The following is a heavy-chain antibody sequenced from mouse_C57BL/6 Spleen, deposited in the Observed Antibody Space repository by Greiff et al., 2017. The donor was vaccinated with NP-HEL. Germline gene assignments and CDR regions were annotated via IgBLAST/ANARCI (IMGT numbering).Heavy chain of an antibody. Sequence: QVQLQQPGAELVMPGASVKLSCKASGYTFTSYWMHWVKQRPGQGLEWIGEIDPSDSYTNYNQKFKGKSTLTVDKSSSTAYMQLSSLTSEDSAVYYCARKRANWDEWFAYWGQGTLVTVSA. CDR2: IDPSDSYT. CDR1: GYTFTSYW. V-gene: IGHV1-69*01. J-gene: IGHJ3*01. CDR3: ARKRANWDEWFAY. D-gene: IGHD4-1*01.